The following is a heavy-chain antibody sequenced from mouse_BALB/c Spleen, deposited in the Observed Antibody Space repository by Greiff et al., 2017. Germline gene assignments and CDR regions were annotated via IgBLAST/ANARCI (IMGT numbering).Heavy chain of an antibody. V-gene: IGHV5-12-2*01. D-gene: IGHD2-1*01. J-gene: IGHJ3*01. CDR3: ARQDGNSAWFAY. Sequence: EVKLVESGGGLVQPGGSLKLSCAASGFTFSSYTMSWVRQTPEKRLEWVAYISNGGGSTYYPDTVKGRFTISRDNAKNTLYLQMSSLKSEDTAMYYCARQDGNSAWFAYWGQGTLVTVSA. CDR1: GFTFSSYT. CDR2: ISNGGGST.